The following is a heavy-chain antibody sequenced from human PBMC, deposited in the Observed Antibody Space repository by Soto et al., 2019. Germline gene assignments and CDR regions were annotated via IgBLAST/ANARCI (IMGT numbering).Heavy chain of an antibody. CDR2: IKQDGSEK. J-gene: IGHJ4*02. D-gene: IGHD6-19*01. CDR1: GFTFSSYA. Sequence: GGSLRLSCAASGFTFSSYAMSWVRQAPGKGLEWVANIKQDGSEKYYVDSVKGRFTISRDNAKKSLYLQMNSLRAEDTAVYYCARRTSAVAGWGTFDYWGQGTQVTVPQ. CDR3: ARRTSAVAGWGTFDY. V-gene: IGHV3-7*01.